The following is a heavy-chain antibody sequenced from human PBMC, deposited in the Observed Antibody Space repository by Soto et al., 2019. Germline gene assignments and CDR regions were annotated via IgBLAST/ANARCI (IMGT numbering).Heavy chain of an antibody. Sequence: ASVKVSCKASGYTFTSYGISWVRQAPGQGLEWMGWISAYNGNTNYAQKLQGRVTMTTDTSTSTAYMELRSLISDDTAVYYCARVSGTVTPDRFDPWGQGTLVTVSS. CDR1: GYTFTSYG. V-gene: IGHV1-18*01. J-gene: IGHJ5*02. CDR2: ISAYNGNT. D-gene: IGHD4-4*01. CDR3: ARVSGTVTPDRFDP.